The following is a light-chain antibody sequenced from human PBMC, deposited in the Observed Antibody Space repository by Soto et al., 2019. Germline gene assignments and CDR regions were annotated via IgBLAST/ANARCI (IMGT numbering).Light chain of an antibody. Sequence: EIVMTQSPATLSVSPGERAIFSCRASQSVASKLAWYQQKLGQAPRLLIYDASTRATGIPARFSGSGSGTEFTLTISSLQSEDFAIYYCQQYYVWNTFGGGTKVEIK. CDR2: DAS. CDR3: QQYYVWNT. CDR1: QSVASK. V-gene: IGKV3D-15*01. J-gene: IGKJ4*01.